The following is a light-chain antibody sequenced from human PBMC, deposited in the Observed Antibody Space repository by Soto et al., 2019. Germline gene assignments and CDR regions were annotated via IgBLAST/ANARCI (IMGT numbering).Light chain of an antibody. V-gene: IGLV2-23*01. CDR3: CSCVGGTITYYV. Sequence: QSVLTQPASASGSPGQSITISCNGTTADVGSSKFVSWYQQHPGKAPKLILYEATKRPAGVSNRFSGSKSGSTASLTISGLQPEDEADYYCCSCVGGTITYYVFGIGTKVTVL. CDR1: TADVGSSKF. CDR2: EAT. J-gene: IGLJ1*01.